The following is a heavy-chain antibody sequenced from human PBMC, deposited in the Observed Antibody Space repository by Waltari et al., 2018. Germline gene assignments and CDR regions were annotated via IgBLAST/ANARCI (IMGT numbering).Heavy chain of an antibody. CDR1: GYTFTSYA. Sequence: QVQLVQSGAEVKKPGASVKVSCKASGYTFTSYAMHWVRQAPGQRLEWMGWINADNGNTKYSQKFQGRVTITRDTSASTAYMELSSLRSEDTAVYYCARDPHYDYVWGSYRVFDYWGQGTLVTVSS. CDR3: ARDPHYDYVWGSYRVFDY. CDR2: INADNGNT. D-gene: IGHD3-16*02. J-gene: IGHJ4*02. V-gene: IGHV1-3*01.